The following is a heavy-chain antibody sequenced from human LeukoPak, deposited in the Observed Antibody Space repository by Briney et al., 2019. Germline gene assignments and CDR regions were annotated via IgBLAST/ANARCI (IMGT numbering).Heavy chain of an antibody. CDR2: ISGSGGST. D-gene: IGHD3-3*01. J-gene: IGHJ4*02. CDR1: GFTFSSYA. Sequence: QPGGSLRLSCAASGFTFSSYAMSWVRQAPGKGLEWVSAISGSGGSTYYADSVKGRFTISRDNSKNTLYLQMNSLRAEDTAVYYCAKAVGRRKITIFGVVISYFDYWGQGTLVTVSS. V-gene: IGHV3-23*01. CDR3: AKAVGRRKITIFGVVISYFDY.